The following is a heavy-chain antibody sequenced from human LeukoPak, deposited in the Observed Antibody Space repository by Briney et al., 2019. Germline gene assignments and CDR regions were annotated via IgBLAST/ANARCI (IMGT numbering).Heavy chain of an antibody. Sequence: PGGSLRLSCAASGFTVSGNYMSWVRQAPGKGLEWVSLIYCGGSTYYADSVKGRFTICRDNSKNTLYLQMNSLRAEDTAVYYCARLLQRQLDYWGQGTLVTVSS. J-gene: IGHJ4*02. D-gene: IGHD1-1*01. V-gene: IGHV3-66*02. CDR3: ARLLQRQLDY. CDR1: GFTVSGNY. CDR2: IYCGGST.